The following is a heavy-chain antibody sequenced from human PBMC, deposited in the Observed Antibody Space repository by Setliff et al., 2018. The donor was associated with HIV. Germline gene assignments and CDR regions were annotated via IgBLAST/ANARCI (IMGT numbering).Heavy chain of an antibody. V-gene: IGHV1-69*13. D-gene: IGHD6-19*01. CDR1: GGTFSSYA. CDR3: ARDPIAVAGTYPADNWFDP. J-gene: IGHJ5*02. CDR2: ITPIFGTA. Sequence: SVKVSCKASGGTFSSYAISWVRQAPGQGLEWMGGITPIFGTANYAQKFQGRVTITADESTSTAYMELSSLRSEDTAVYYCARDPIAVAGTYPADNWFDPWGQGTLVTVSS.